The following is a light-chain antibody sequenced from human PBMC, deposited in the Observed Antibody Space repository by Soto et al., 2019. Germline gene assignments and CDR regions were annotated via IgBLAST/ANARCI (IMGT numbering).Light chain of an antibody. Sequence: DIVMTQSPDCLAVSLGVRATINCKSSQSILYSPSNKNALAWYAQKPGESPKLLISWASTRESGVPDRFSGSESGTDFTLTISSLQAEDVTVYYCQQFYTTPTIGGGTKVEL. J-gene: IGKJ4*01. CDR1: QSILYSPSNKNA. CDR2: WAS. CDR3: QQFYTTPT. V-gene: IGKV4-1*01.